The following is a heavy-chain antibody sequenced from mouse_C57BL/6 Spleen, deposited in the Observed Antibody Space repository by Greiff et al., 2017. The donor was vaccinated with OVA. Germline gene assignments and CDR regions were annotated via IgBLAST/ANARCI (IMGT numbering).Heavy chain of an antibody. J-gene: IGHJ2*01. CDR2: INPNNGGT. V-gene: IGHV1-26*01. Sequence: EVQLQQSGPELVKPGASVKISCKASGYTFTDYYMNWVKQSHGKSLEWIGDINPNNGGTSYNQKFKGKATLTVDKSSSTAYMELRSLTSEDSAVYYCARGGYYDYDGYWGQGTTLTVSS. D-gene: IGHD2-4*01. CDR1: GYTFTDYY. CDR3: ARGGYYDYDGY.